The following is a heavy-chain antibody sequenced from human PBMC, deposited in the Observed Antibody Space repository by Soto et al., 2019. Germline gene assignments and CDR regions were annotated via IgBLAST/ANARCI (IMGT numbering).Heavy chain of an antibody. V-gene: IGHV1-69*06. CDR1: GGTFIDYA. Sequence: QVQLVQSGAEVKKPGSSVKVSCRASGGTFIDYAIGWVRQAPGQGLEWMGGITPFYGRTNYAQSLQGAVKLTSDSLMSEVYMELSSLKSEDTYVYYCVRYPLVQGAVRGMGVWGQGNTISVSS. J-gene: IGHJ6*02. CDR2: ITPFYGRT. CDR3: VRYPLVQGAVRGMGV. D-gene: IGHD3-10*01.